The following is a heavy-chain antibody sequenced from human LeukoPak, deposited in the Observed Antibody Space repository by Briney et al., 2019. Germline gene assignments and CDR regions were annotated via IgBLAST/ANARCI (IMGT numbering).Heavy chain of an antibody. Sequence: PSETLSLTCTVSGDSISSSRHSWGWIRQPPGKGLEWIGEINHSGSTNYNPSLKSRVTISVDTSKNQFSLKLSSVTAADTAVYYCARGRWRGYCSSTSCRYFYYYYGMDVWGQGTTVTVSS. J-gene: IGHJ6*02. V-gene: IGHV4-39*07. CDR2: INHSGST. D-gene: IGHD2-2*01. CDR3: ARGRWRGYCSSTSCRYFYYYYGMDV. CDR1: GDSISSSRHS.